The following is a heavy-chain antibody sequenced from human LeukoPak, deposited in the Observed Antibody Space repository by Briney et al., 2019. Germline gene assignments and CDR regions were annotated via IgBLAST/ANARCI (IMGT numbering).Heavy chain of an antibody. J-gene: IGHJ4*02. D-gene: IGHD3-10*01. Sequence: GGSLRLSCVASGFNFRSHTMTWVRHAPGKGLEWVSSISGGTTYYADSVKGRFTISRDNSKNTVSLQMNSLRAEDTAVYYCAKSVYHSGNYWGQGTLVTVSS. CDR1: GFNFRSHT. CDR3: AKSVYHSGNY. V-gene: IGHV3-23*01. CDR2: ISGGTT.